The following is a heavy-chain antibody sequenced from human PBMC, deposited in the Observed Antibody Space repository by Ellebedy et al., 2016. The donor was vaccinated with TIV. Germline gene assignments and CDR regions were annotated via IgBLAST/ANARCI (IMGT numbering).Heavy chain of an antibody. Sequence: AASVKVSCKTSGYTFTTYGVTCVQHSPGHGLGWMGWFIGNRGNARYAQMFDGRVTLTADTSTTTAYMELRRLKSDDTAVYYCARFKGRGYYPDSWGQGTLVTVAS. CDR3: ARFKGRGYYPDS. D-gene: IGHD3-3*01. V-gene: IGHV1-18*04. J-gene: IGHJ5*01. CDR2: FIGNRGNA. CDR1: GYTFTTYG.